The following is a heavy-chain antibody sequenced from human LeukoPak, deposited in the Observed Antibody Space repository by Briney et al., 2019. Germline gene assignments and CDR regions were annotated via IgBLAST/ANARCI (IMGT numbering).Heavy chain of an antibody. V-gene: IGHV3-53*01. CDR3: ARERGRGRDSPWFDY. CDR2: IYSDGST. CDR1: GFIVSVDF. D-gene: IGHD1-26*01. J-gene: IGHJ4*02. Sequence: GGSLRLSCAASGFIVSVDFMSWVRQAPGKGLEWVSVIYSDGSTYYADSVKGRFTISRDNSKNTLDLQMTGLRAEDTAVYYCARERGRGRDSPWFDYWGQGTLVTVSS.